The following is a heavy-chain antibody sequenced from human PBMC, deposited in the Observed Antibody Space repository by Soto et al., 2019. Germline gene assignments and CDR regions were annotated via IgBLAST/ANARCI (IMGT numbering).Heavy chain of an antibody. CDR1: GGSISSAAYY. V-gene: IGHV4-31*03. CDR2: ISHSGST. Sequence: TLSLTCTGSGGSISSAAYYCSWIRQHPGKGLEWIGYISHSGSTYYNPSLKSRVIISVDTSKNQFSLSLTSVTAADTAVYYCAREYTYGSNFFDCWGQGALVTVSS. D-gene: IGHD5-18*01. J-gene: IGHJ4*02. CDR3: AREYTYGSNFFDC.